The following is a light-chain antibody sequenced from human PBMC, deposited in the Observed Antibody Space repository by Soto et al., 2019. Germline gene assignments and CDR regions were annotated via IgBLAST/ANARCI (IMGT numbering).Light chain of an antibody. J-gene: IGLJ3*02. CDR3: QSYDSSLGGSKGV. V-gene: IGLV1-40*01. CDR1: SSDIGAGYD. Sequence: QSVLTQPPSMSGAPGQRVTISCTGSSSDIGAGYDVHWYQQFPGTAPKLLIYSNINRPSGVPDRFSGSKSGTSASLAITGLKAEDEADYSCQSYDSSLGGSKGVFGGGTKVTVL. CDR2: SNI.